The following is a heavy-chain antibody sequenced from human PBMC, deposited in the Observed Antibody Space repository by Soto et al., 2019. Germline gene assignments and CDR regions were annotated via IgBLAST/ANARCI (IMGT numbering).Heavy chain of an antibody. V-gene: IGHV4-34*01. CDR2: INHSGST. D-gene: IGHD2-2*01. CDR3: ARGTSVVPAATPPVSLDP. CDR1: GGSFSGYY. Sequence: QVQLQQWGAGLLKPSETLSLTCAVYGGSFSGYYWSWIRQPPGKGLEWIGEINHSGSTNYNPSLKSRVTISVDTSKHQFSLKLSSVTAADTAVYYCARGTSVVPAATPPVSLDPWGQGTLATVSS. J-gene: IGHJ5*02.